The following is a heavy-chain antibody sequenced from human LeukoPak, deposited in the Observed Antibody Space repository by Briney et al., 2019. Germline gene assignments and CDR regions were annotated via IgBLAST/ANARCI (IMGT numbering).Heavy chain of an antibody. Sequence: PGGSLRLSCAASGFAFSNYARSWVRQAPGKGLEGVSDISDSGGNTHYADSVKGRFTISRDKYKNTLYLQMNSLRAEDTAVYYCARRHGSDFDYWGQGTLVTVSS. CDR2: ISDSGGNT. CDR3: ARRHGSDFDY. D-gene: IGHD3-10*01. CDR1: GFAFSNYA. V-gene: IGHV3-23*01. J-gene: IGHJ4*02.